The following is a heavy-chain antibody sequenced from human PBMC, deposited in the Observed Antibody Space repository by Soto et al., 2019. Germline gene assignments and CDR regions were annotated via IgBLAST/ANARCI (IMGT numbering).Heavy chain of an antibody. CDR3: ARTVAGRRGYYGMDV. CDR1: GGSISSGGYY. D-gene: IGHD6-19*01. J-gene: IGHJ6*02. V-gene: IGHV4-31*03. CDR2: IYYSGST. Sequence: QVQLQESGPGLVKPSQTLSLSSTVSGGSISSGGYYWSWIRQHPGKGLEWIGYIYYSGSTYYNPSLKSRVTISVDTSKNQFSLKLSSVTAADTAVYYCARTVAGRRGYYGMDVWGQGTTVTVSS.